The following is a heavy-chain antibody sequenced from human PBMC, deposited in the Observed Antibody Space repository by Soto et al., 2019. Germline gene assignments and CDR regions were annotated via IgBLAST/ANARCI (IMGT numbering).Heavy chain of an antibody. V-gene: IGHV3-23*01. CDR1: GFTFSSYA. Sequence: DVQLLESGGGLVQPEGSLRLSCAASGFTFSSYAMGWVRQGPGKGLEWVAVVSIGGSTHYADSVRGRFTISRDNSKNPLSQQLNSLTAEDTAVYFCAKRRGAGGHFDYWGQGAMVTVSS. J-gene: IGHJ4*02. D-gene: IGHD2-15*01. CDR3: AKRRGAGGHFDY. CDR2: VSIGGST.